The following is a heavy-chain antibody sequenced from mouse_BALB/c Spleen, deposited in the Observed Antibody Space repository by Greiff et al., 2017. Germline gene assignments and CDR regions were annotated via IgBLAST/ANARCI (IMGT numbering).Heavy chain of an antibody. CDR3: ARGRSTTVDLFDY. J-gene: IGHJ2*01. D-gene: IGHD1-1*01. V-gene: IGHV1S34*01. CDR1: GYSFTGYY. Sequence: LVKTGASVKISCKASGYSFTGYYMHWVKQSHGKSLEWIGYISCYNGATSYNQKFKGKATFTVDTSSSTAYMQFNSLTSEDSAVYYCARGRSTTVDLFDYWGQGTTLTVSS. CDR2: ISCYNGAT.